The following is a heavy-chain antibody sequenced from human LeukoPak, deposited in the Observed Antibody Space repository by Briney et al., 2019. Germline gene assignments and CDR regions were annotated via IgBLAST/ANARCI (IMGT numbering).Heavy chain of an antibody. Sequence: ASVKVSCKASGYTFTSYGISWVRQAPGQGLEWMGWINPNSGGTNYAQKFQGRVTMTRDTSISTAYMELSRLRSDDTAVYYCARALFVVVPAAIGYWGQGTLVTVSS. CDR1: GYTFTSYG. CDR3: ARALFVVVPAAIGY. CDR2: INPNSGGT. D-gene: IGHD2-2*01. J-gene: IGHJ4*02. V-gene: IGHV1-2*02.